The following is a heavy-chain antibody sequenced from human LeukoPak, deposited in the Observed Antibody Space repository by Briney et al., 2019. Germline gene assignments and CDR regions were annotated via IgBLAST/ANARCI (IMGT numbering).Heavy chain of an antibody. V-gene: IGHV3-53*01. CDR2: VYSDDTT. Sequence: GGSLRLSCAASGFTVSGNYMNWVRQAPGKGLEWVSVVYSDDTTYYADSVKGRFTISRDNSKNTLYLQMNNLRAEDTAVYYCARGGGYYAIDYWGQGTLVTVSS. CDR1: GFTVSGNY. J-gene: IGHJ4*02. CDR3: ARGGGYYAIDY. D-gene: IGHD1-26*01.